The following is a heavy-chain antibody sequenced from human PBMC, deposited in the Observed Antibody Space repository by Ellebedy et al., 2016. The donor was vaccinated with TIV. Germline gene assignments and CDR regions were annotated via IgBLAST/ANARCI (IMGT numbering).Heavy chain of an antibody. V-gene: IGHV4-34*01. CDR1: GGSFSGYY. CDR2: ITHSGST. Sequence: MPRGSLRLSCAVYGGSFSGYYWSWIRQPPGKGLEWIGEITHSGSTNYNPSLKSRVTISVDTSKNQFSLNLSSVTAADTAVYYCARGLARDYWGQGTLVTVSS. CDR3: ARGLARDY. J-gene: IGHJ4*02.